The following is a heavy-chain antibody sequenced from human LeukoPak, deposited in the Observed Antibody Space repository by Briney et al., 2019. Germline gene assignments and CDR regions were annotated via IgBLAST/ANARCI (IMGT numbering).Heavy chain of an antibody. Sequence: ASVKVSCKASGYTFTGYYMHWVRQAPGQGLEWMGWINPNSGGTNYAQKFQGRVTMTRDTSISTAYMELSSLRSEDTAVYYCARVVHRLTIFGVVISYYFDYWGQGTLVTVSS. D-gene: IGHD3-3*01. CDR1: GYTFTGYY. CDR2: INPNSGGT. CDR3: ARVVHRLTIFGVVISYYFDY. J-gene: IGHJ4*02. V-gene: IGHV1-2*02.